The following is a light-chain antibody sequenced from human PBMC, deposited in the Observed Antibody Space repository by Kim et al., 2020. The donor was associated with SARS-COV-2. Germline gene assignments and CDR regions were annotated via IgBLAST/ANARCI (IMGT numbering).Light chain of an antibody. J-gene: IGKJ3*01. Sequence: DIQMTQSPSALSASVGDRVTITCRASQGIRNYLAWYQQKPGKVPRLLIYATSTLQSGVPSRFSGSGFGTDFTLAISSLQPEDVATYYCQKYNSAPRTCGPGTKVEIK. CDR3: QKYNSAPRT. V-gene: IGKV1-27*01. CDR1: QGIRNY. CDR2: ATS.